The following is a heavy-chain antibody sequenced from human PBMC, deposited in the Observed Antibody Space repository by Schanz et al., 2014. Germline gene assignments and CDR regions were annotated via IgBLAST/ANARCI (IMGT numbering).Heavy chain of an antibody. Sequence: QVQLQQSSPGLVKPSQTLSLTCTVSGDSISSSGSYWTWIRQHPGKGLEWIGYIYYRGSTYYNPSLKSRVTISTDMSRNQFSLRLKSVTAADTALYYCARERDALDIWGQGTMVIVSS. CDR3: ARERDALDI. V-gene: IGHV4-31*03. CDR1: GDSISSSGSY. J-gene: IGHJ3*02. CDR2: IYYRGST.